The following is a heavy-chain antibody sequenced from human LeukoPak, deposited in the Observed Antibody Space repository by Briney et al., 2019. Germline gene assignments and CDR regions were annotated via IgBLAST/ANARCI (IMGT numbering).Heavy chain of an antibody. Sequence: GGSLRLSCAASGFTFSSYWMNWVRQAPGKGLEWVSIIYSGGGTYYADSVKGRFTISRDNSKNTLYLQMNSLRAEDTAVYYCARGPPYDSSGYYFDYWSQGTLVTVSS. CDR3: ARGPPYDSSGYYFDY. CDR2: IYSGGGT. CDR1: GFTFSSYW. V-gene: IGHV3-53*01. J-gene: IGHJ4*02. D-gene: IGHD3-22*01.